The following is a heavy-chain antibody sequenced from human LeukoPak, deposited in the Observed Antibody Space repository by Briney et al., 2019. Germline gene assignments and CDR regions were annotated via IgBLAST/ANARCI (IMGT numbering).Heavy chain of an antibody. J-gene: IGHJ6*02. CDR2: INHSGIT. V-gene: IGHV4-34*01. Sequence: PSETLSLTCAVYGGSFIGYYWSWIRQPPGKGLEWIGEINHSGITNYNPSLKSRVTISVDTSKNQFSLRLSSVTAADTDVYYCARGGGGVVSDYYGMDVWGQGTTVTVSS. D-gene: IGHD3-16*01. CDR3: ARGGGGVVSDYYGMDV. CDR1: GGSFIGYY.